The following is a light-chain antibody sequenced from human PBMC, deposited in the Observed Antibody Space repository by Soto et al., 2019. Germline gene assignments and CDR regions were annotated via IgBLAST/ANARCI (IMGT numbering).Light chain of an antibody. V-gene: IGKV3-20*01. CDR1: QSVSSSN. CDR3: QHYDDSPPRYT. Sequence: EIVLTQSPATLSLSPGERATLSCRASQSVSSSNLAWYQQKPGQAPRLVISGASSRAAGLPDMFSGSGSGTDFTLTISRLEPEDFAVYYCQHYDDSPPRYTFGQGTKLEI. CDR2: GAS. J-gene: IGKJ2*01.